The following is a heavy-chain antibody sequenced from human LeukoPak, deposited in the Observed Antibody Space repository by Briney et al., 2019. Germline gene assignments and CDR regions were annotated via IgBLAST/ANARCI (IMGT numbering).Heavy chain of an antibody. CDR2: IYYSGST. J-gene: IGHJ4*02. CDR1: GGSISSYY. Sequence: PSETLSLTCTVSGGSISSYYWSWIRQPPGKGLEWIGYIYYSGSTNYNPSLKSRVTISVDRSKNQFSLKLSSVTAADTAVYYCAREGFRFLEFRTYYFDYWGQGTLVTVSS. CDR3: AREGFRFLEFRTYYFDY. V-gene: IGHV4-59*12. D-gene: IGHD3-3*01.